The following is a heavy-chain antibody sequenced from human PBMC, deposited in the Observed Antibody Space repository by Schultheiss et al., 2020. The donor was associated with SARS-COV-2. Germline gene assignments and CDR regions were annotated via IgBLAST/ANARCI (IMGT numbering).Heavy chain of an antibody. J-gene: IGHJ4*02. D-gene: IGHD1-26*01. CDR1: GFTFGDYA. CDR2: INHSGST. V-gene: IGHV4-34*08. CDR3: ATSLSGSYSL. Sequence: GSLRLSCTASGFTFGDYAMSWIRQPPGKGLEWIGEINHSGSTNYNPSLKSRVTISVDTSKNQFSLKLSSVTAADTAVYYCATSLSGSYSLWGQGTLVTVSS.